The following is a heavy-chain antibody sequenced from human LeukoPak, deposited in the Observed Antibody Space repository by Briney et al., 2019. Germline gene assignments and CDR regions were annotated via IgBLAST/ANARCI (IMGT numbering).Heavy chain of an antibody. D-gene: IGHD3-10*01. CDR3: ARGTYYYGSGNYNWFDP. V-gene: IGHV4-59*08. CDR2: VYYTGST. Sequence: SETLSLTCTVSGGSISSYYWSWIRQPPGKGLEWIGCVYYTGSTNYNPSLKSRVTISVDTSKNQLSLEVNSVTAAETAVYYCARGTYYYGSGNYNWFDPWGQGTLVTVSS. J-gene: IGHJ5*02. CDR1: GGSISSYY.